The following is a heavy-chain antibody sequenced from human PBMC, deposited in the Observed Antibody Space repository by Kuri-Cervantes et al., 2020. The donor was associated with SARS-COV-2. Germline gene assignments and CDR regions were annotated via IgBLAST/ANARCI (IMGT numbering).Heavy chain of an antibody. Sequence: LSLTCAASGFTFSSYWMSWVRQAPGKGLEWVANMKQDGSEKYYVDSVKGRFSISRDNAKNSLYLQMNSLRAEDTAVYYCAREEWLHIHDAFDIWGQGTMVTVSS. CDR3: AREEWLHIHDAFDI. CDR2: MKQDGSEK. D-gene: IGHD5-24*01. V-gene: IGHV3-7*04. J-gene: IGHJ3*02. CDR1: GFTFSSYW.